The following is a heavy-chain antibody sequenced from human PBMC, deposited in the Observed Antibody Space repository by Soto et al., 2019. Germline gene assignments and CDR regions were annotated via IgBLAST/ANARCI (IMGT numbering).Heavy chain of an antibody. CDR3: ARDLFRGIAAAGDNWFDP. CDR1: GGSISSGGYY. Sequence: QVQLQESGPGLGKPSQTLSLTCTVSGGSISSGGYYWSWIRQHPGKGLEWIGYIYYSGSTYYNPSLKSRVTISVATAKDPFSLKLSSLTAADTAVYYCARDLFRGIAAAGDNWFDPWGQGTLVTVSS. J-gene: IGHJ5*02. V-gene: IGHV4-31*03. CDR2: IYYSGST. D-gene: IGHD6-13*01.